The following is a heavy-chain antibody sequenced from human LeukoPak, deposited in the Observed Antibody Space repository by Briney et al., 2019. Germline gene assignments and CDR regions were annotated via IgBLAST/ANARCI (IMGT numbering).Heavy chain of an antibody. CDR2: IYHSGSP. Sequence: PSETLSLTCAVSGGSISSNNWWGWVRQPPGKGLEWIGEIYHSGSPNHNPSLKSRATISVDKSRNHFSLNLSSVTAADTAVYYCARVNINNWHSCDYWGQGTLVTVSS. V-gene: IGHV4-4*02. CDR3: ARVNINNWHSCDY. J-gene: IGHJ4*02. CDR1: GGSISSNNW. D-gene: IGHD1-1*01.